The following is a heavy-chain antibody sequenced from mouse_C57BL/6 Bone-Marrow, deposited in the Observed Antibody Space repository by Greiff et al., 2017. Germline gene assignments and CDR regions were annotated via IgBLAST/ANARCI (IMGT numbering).Heavy chain of an antibody. V-gene: IGHV5-17*01. J-gene: IGHJ2*01. CDR3: ARGTGRYFDY. Sequence: EVKLEESGGGLVKPGGSLKLSCAASGFTFSDYGMHWVRQAPEKGLEWVAYISSGSSTIYYADTVTGRFTISRDNAKNTLFLQMTSLRSEDTAMYYCARGTGRYFDYWGQGTTLTVSS. D-gene: IGHD4-1*01. CDR1: GFTFSDYG. CDR2: ISSGSSTI.